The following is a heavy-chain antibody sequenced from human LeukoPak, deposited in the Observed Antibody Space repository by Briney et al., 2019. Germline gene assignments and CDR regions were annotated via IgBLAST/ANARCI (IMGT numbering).Heavy chain of an antibody. V-gene: IGHV4-34*01. CDR3: ARLIGSTSYPDY. CDR2: INHSGST. J-gene: IGHJ4*02. D-gene: IGHD2-2*01. Sequence: NWVRQAPGKGLEWIGEINHSGSTNYNPSLKSRVTISVDTSKNQFSLKLSSVTAADTAVYYCARLIGSTSYPDYWGQGTLVTVSS.